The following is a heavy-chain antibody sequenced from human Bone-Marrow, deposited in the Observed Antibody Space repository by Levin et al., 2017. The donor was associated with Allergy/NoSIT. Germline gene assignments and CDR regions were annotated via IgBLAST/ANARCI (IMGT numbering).Heavy chain of an antibody. D-gene: IGHD5-18*01. CDR2: INASGST. V-gene: IGHV4-61*02. Sequence: SETLSLTCTVSGGSINSATYYWTWIRQPAGKGLEWIGRINASGSTNYNPSLKSRVTIPVDTSKNQFSLKLSSVNAADTAIYYCARDRRADTYGPYTDKYYYYMDVWGKGTTVTVSS. CDR1: GGSINSATYY. CDR3: ARDRRADTYGPYTDKYYYYMDV. J-gene: IGHJ6*03.